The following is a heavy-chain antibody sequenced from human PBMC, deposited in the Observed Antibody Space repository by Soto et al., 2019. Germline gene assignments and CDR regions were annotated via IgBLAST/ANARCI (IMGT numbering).Heavy chain of an antibody. V-gene: IGHV3-15*01. D-gene: IGHD3-22*01. Sequence: GGSLRLSCAASGFTFSYAWMNWVRQAPGKGLEWVGRIRSRTDGGTTDYAAPVKGRFTISRGDSKTTLYLHMNSLKTEDTAVYYCITNLETYYYDSSGYYWGQGTLVTVSS. CDR2: IRSRTDGGTT. J-gene: IGHJ4*02. CDR3: ITNLETYYYDSSGYY. CDR1: GFTFSYAW.